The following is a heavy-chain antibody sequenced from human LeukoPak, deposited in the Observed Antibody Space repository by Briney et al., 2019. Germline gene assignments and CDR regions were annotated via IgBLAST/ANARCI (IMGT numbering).Heavy chain of an antibody. Sequence: SETLSLTCTVSGASINSYCWSWIRQPAGKGLERIGRIYASGSTNYNPSLKSRVTMSVDTSKNQFSLKLRSVTAADTAVYYCARVVRGDEEDYWGRGTLVTVSS. V-gene: IGHV4-4*07. D-gene: IGHD2-21*01. CDR3: ARVVRGDEEDY. CDR2: IYASGST. J-gene: IGHJ4*02. CDR1: GASINSYC.